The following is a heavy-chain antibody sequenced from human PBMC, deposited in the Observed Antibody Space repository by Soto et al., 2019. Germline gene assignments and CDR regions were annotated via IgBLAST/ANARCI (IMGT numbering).Heavy chain of an antibody. Sequence: GGSRRLSCAASGFSFSTYVMHWVRQAPGKGLEWMAVISNDGSNKYYADSVKGRFTISRDNSKDTLFLQMNSLRGEDTAIYYCAKVIRADSTSSNFYYYSGMDVWGQGTTVTVSS. CDR2: ISNDGSNK. V-gene: IGHV3-30*18. J-gene: IGHJ6*02. CDR3: AKVIRADSTSSNFYYYSGMDV. CDR1: GFSFSTYV. D-gene: IGHD6-6*01.